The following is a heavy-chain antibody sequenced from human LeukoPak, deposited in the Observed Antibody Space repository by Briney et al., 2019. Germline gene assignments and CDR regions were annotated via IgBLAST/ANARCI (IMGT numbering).Heavy chain of an antibody. D-gene: IGHD3-22*01. CDR3: AKDGGTRIYYYDSSGYWSYFDY. V-gene: IGHV3-30*18. CDR1: GFTFSSYG. J-gene: IGHJ4*02. CDR2: ISYDGSNK. Sequence: GGSLRLSCAASGFTFSSYGMHWVRQAPGKGLEWVAVISYDGSNKYYADSVKGRFTISRDNSKNTQYLQMNSLRAEDTAVYYCAKDGGTRIYYYDSSGYWSYFDYWGQGTLVTVSS.